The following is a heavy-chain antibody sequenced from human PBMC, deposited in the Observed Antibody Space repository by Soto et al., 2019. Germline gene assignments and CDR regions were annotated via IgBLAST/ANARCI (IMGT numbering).Heavy chain of an antibody. CDR2: ISGSGGST. V-gene: IGHV3-23*01. Sequence: SLRLSCAASGFTFGSYAMSWVRQAPGKGLEWVSAISGSGGSTYYADSVKGRFTISRDNSKNTLYLQMNSLRAEDTAVYYCAKDQAWNDHSIDYWGQGTLVTVSS. J-gene: IGHJ4*02. D-gene: IGHD1-1*01. CDR3: AKDQAWNDHSIDY. CDR1: GFTFGSYA.